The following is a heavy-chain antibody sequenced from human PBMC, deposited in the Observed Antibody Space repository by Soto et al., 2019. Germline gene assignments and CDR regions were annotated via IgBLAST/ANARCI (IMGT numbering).Heavy chain of an antibody. CDR1: GGTFSSYA. V-gene: IGHV1-69*12. D-gene: IGHD3-3*01. CDR2: IIPIFGTA. CDR3: ARGHYDEPDYYYGMDV. J-gene: IGHJ6*02. Sequence: QVQLVQSGAEVKKPGSSVKVSCKASGGTFSSYAISWVRQAPGQGLEWMGGIIPIFGTANYAQKFQGRVTITADESTSTAYTALSSLRTEDTAVYYCARGHYDEPDYYYGMDVWGQGTTVTVSS.